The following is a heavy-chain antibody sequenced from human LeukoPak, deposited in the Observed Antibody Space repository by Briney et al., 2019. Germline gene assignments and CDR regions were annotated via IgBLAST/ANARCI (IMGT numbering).Heavy chain of an antibody. V-gene: IGHV3-30*02. Sequence: PGGSLRLSCAASGLTFSSCGMHWVRQAPGKGLAWVAFIRYDGSNKYYADSVKGRFTISRDNSKNTLYLQMDSLRAEDTALYYCAKDQYSGYDSEDYYFDYWGQGTLVTVSA. CDR1: GLTFSSCG. CDR2: IRYDGSNK. D-gene: IGHD5-12*01. J-gene: IGHJ4*02. CDR3: AKDQYSGYDSEDYYFDY.